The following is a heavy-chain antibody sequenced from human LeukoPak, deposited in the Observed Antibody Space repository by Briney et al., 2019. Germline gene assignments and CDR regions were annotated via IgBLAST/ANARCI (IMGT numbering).Heavy chain of an antibody. Sequence: ASVKVSCKASGYTFTGYYMHWVRQAPRQGLEWMGWISAYNGNTNYAQKLQGRVTMTTDTSTSTAYMELRSLRSDDTAVYYCARDSYYYDSSGYLFDYWGQGTLVTVSS. CDR1: GYTFTGYY. J-gene: IGHJ4*02. CDR2: ISAYNGNT. D-gene: IGHD3-22*01. V-gene: IGHV1-18*04. CDR3: ARDSYYYDSSGYLFDY.